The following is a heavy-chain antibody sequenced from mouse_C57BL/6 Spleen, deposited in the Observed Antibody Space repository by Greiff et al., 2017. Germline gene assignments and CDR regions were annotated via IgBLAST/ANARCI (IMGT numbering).Heavy chain of an antibody. V-gene: IGHV1-54*01. CDR3: ARGEIYSMDY. Sequence: QVQLQQSGAELVRPGTSVKVSCKASGYAFTNYLIEWVKQRPGQGLEWIGVINPGSGGTNYNEKFKGKATLTADKSSSTAYMQLSSLTSEDSAVYFCARGEIYSMDYWGQGTSVTVSS. J-gene: IGHJ4*01. CDR1: GYAFTNYL. CDR2: INPGSGGT.